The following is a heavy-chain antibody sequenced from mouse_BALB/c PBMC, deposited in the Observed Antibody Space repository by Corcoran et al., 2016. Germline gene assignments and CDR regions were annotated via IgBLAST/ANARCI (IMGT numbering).Heavy chain of an antibody. CDR3: ARRDGNFWYFDV. V-gene: IGHV1-39*01. CDR2: INPYYGST. CDR1: GYSFTDYI. Sequence: EIQLQQTGPELVKPGASVKISCKASGYSFTDYIMLWVKQSHGKSLGWIGNINPYYGSTSYNLKFKGKATLTVDKSSSTAYMQLNSLTSEDSAVYYCARRDGNFWYFDVWGAGTTVTVSS. J-gene: IGHJ1*01. D-gene: IGHD2-1*01.